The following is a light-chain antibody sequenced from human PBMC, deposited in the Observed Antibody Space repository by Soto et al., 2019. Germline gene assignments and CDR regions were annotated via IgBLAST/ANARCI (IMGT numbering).Light chain of an antibody. CDR1: QSVGSNY. CDR2: GAS. J-gene: IGKJ5*01. V-gene: IGKV3-20*01. CDR3: QQYASSPLT. Sequence: EIVLTQSPGTLSLSPGERATLSCRASQSVGSNYLAWYQQTPGQVPMLLINGASTRSNGIPDRFSGSGSGTDFSLTLSRLESEDSAVYYCQQYASSPLTFGQGTRLEIK.